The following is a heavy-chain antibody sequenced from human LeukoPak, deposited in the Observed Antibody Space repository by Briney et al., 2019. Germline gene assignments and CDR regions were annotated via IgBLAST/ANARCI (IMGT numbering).Heavy chain of an antibody. Sequence: SETLSLTCTVSGGSNSSSSYYWGWIRQPPGKGLEWIGSIYYSGSTYYNPSLKSRVTISVDTSKNQFSLKLSSVTAADTAVYYCARKRGRIAVAGDAFDIWGQGTMVTVSS. D-gene: IGHD6-19*01. CDR3: ARKRGRIAVAGDAFDI. V-gene: IGHV4-39*01. CDR1: GGSNSSSSYY. CDR2: IYYSGST. J-gene: IGHJ3*02.